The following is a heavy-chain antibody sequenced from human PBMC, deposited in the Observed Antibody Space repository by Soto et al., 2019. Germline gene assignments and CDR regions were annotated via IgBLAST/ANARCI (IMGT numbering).Heavy chain of an antibody. CDR1: GGTFSSYA. CDR3: ARDLREWLLSDAFDI. Sequence: HVQLVQSEADVKKPGSSVKVSCKASGGTFSSYAISWVRHAPGQGLEWMGGIIPIFGTANYAQKFQGRVTSTADESTSTAYMELSSLRSEDTAVYYYARDLREWLLSDAFDIWCQGTMVTVSS. J-gene: IGHJ3*02. D-gene: IGHD3-3*01. CDR2: IIPIFGTA. V-gene: IGHV1-69*01.